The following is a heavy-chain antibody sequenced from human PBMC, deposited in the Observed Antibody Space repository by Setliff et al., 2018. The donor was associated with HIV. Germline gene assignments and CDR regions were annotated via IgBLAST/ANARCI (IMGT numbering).Heavy chain of an antibody. CDR3: ARGGTGYNFWSGYYNHYYYYYGMDV. CDR1: GGSISSHY. D-gene: IGHD3-3*01. J-gene: IGHJ6*02. V-gene: IGHV4-59*11. CDR2: IYYSGST. Sequence: PSETLSLTCTVSGGSISSHYWSWIRQPPGKGLEWVGSIYYSGSTNYNPSLKSRVTISVDTSKNQFSLKLSSVTAADTAVYYCARGGTGYNFWSGYYNHYYYYYGMDVWGQGTTVTVSS.